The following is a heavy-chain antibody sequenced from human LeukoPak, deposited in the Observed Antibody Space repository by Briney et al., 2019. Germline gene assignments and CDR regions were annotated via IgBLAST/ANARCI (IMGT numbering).Heavy chain of an antibody. CDR1: GGTFSSYA. V-gene: IGHV1-2*06. D-gene: IGHD6-13*01. J-gene: IGHJ4*02. CDR3: ARDIAAAGFDY. Sequence: GASVKVSCKASGGTFSSYAISWVRQAPGQGLEWMGRINPNSGGTNYAQKFQGRVTMTRDTSISTAYMELSRLRSDDTAVYYCARDIAAAGFDYWGQGTLVTVSS. CDR2: INPNSGGT.